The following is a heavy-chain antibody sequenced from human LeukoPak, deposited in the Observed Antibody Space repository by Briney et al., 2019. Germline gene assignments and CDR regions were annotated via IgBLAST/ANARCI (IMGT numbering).Heavy chain of an antibody. Sequence: PGGSLRLSCAASGFTFSSSAMSWVRQVPGKGLEWVSGISASGGSTSYADSVKGRFTISRDNSKNTLYLQMNSLRAEDTAVYYCAAVHAGYYFDYWGQGTLVTVSS. CDR3: AAVHAGYYFDY. J-gene: IGHJ4*02. CDR2: ISASGGST. V-gene: IGHV3-23*01. D-gene: IGHD3-10*01. CDR1: GFTFSSSA.